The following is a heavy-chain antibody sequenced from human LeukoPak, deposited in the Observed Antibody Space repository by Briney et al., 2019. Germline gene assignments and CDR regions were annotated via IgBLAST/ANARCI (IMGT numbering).Heavy chain of an antibody. J-gene: IGHJ6*02. Sequence: GGSLRLSCAASGFTFSESWMTWVRQVPGQGLEWVAHINHEGGGIQYVDSVKGRFTISRDNAKGSVYLQMNSLRAEDTAIYHCATYINWVAGDVWGQGTTVIFSS. CDR1: GFTFSESW. CDR3: ATYINWVAGDV. CDR2: INHEGGGI. D-gene: IGHD1-1*01. V-gene: IGHV3-7*01.